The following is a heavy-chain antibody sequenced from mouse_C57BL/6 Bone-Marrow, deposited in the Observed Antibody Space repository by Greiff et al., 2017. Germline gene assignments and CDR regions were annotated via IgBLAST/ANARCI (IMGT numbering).Heavy chain of an antibody. V-gene: IGHV1-81*01. CDR1: GYTFTSYG. D-gene: IGHD1-1*01. CDR3: ARWGYYGSSLGFAY. Sequence: VKLVESGAELARPGASVKLSCKASGYTFTSYGISWVKQRTGQGLEWIGEIYPRSGNTYYNEKFKGKATLTADKSSSTAYMELRSLTSEDSAVYFCARWGYYGSSLGFAYWGQGTLVTVSA. CDR2: IYPRSGNT. J-gene: IGHJ3*01.